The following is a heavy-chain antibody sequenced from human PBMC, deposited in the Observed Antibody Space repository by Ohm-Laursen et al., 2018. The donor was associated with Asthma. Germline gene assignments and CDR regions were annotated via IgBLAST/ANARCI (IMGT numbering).Heavy chain of an antibody. J-gene: IGHJ3*02. V-gene: IGHV3-30-3*01. CDR2: ITSDGSWT. CDR1: GFTFSSFA. D-gene: IGHD2-21*02. CDR3: ARRDFSGGDPSAAFDI. Sequence: FLRLSCAASGFTFSSFAMHWVRQAPGKGLEWVTIITSDGSWTSYADSVKGRFTISRDNSKNTLYMQMNSLRAEDTAVYYCARRDFSGGDPSAAFDIWGQGTMVTVSS.